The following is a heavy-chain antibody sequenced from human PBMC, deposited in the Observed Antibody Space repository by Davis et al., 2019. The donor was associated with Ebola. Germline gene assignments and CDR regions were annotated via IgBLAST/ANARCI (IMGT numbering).Heavy chain of an antibody. J-gene: IGHJ4*02. Sequence: PGGSLRLSCVGSGFTFSSYAMSWVRQAPGKGLEWVSGISGYGGSTYYADSVKGRFTISRDNSKNTLYLQMSSLRAEDTALYFCAKGPYRSGWDFLDYWGQGTLVTVSS. CDR2: ISGYGGST. D-gene: IGHD6-19*01. V-gene: IGHV3-23*01. CDR1: GFTFSSYA. CDR3: AKGPYRSGWDFLDY.